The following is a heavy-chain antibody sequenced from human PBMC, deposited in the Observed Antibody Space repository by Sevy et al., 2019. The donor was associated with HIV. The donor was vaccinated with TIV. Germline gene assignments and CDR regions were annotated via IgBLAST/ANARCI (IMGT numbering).Heavy chain of an antibody. V-gene: IGHV1-18*01. D-gene: IGHD3-3*02. CDR3: AKEGKNIRSWFDP. Sequence: ASVKVYCKASGYSFTNYGICWVRQAPGQGLEWMGWISGYNGYTNYAQNLQGRVTMTTDTSTSTAYMELRSLRSDDTAIYYCAKEGKNIRSWFDPWGQGTLVTVSS. CDR1: GYSFTNYG. J-gene: IGHJ5*02. CDR2: ISGYNGYT.